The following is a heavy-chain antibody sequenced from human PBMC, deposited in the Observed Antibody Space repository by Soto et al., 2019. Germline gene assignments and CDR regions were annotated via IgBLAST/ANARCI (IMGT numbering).Heavy chain of an antibody. J-gene: IGHJ4*02. V-gene: IGHV2-5*01. CDR2: IYWNDDR. CDR3: AHYYSDSTGFSRLFDY. CDR1: GFSLTTSGVG. Sequence: QITLKESGPTLVQPTQTLTLTCTFSGFSLTTSGVGVGWIRQPPGRALEWVALIYWNDDRRFNPSLKSRFSSAKHTPRNLVVLTLTHVDPVDTATYYCAHYYSDSTGFSRLFDYWGQGAPVTVSS. D-gene: IGHD3-22*01.